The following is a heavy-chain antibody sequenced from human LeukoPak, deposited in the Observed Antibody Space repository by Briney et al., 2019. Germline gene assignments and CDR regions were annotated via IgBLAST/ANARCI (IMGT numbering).Heavy chain of an antibody. CDR2: IYTSGST. Sequence: SETLSLTCAVYGGSFSGYYWSWIRQPAGKGLEWIGRIYTSGSTNYNPSLKSRVTMSVDTSKNQFSLKLSSVTAADTAVYYCASDYYYGSGTLSDYWGQGTLVTVSS. J-gene: IGHJ4*02. V-gene: IGHV4-59*10. CDR1: GGSFSGYY. D-gene: IGHD3-10*01. CDR3: ASDYYYGSGTLSDY.